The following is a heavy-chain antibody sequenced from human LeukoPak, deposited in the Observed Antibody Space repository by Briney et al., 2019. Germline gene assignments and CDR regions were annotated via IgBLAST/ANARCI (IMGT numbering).Heavy chain of an antibody. Sequence: GGSLRLSCAASGFTFSSYSMNWVRQAPGKGLEWVSSISSSSSYIYYADSVKRRFTISRDNAKNSLYLQTNSLRAEDTAVYYCARTSYYYDSSGYYFDYWGQGTLVTVSS. CDR2: ISSSSSYI. CDR3: ARTSYYYDSSGYYFDY. J-gene: IGHJ4*02. D-gene: IGHD3-22*01. CDR1: GFTFSSYS. V-gene: IGHV3-21*01.